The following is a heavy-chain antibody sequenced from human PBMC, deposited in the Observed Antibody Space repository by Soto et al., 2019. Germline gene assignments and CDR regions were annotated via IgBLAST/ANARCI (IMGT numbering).Heavy chain of an antibody. V-gene: IGHV3-23*01. J-gene: IGHJ4*02. CDR1: GFTFNNYA. CDR3: TKWGSSKNPDN. CDR2: ISGTGDAT. Sequence: EVQLLESGGGLVQPGESLRLSCAVSGFTFNNYAMSWVRQAPGKGLEWVSIISGTGDATYYADSVKGRFTISRDNAKNTLYLQMNSLRAEDTAISYCTKWGSSKNPDNWGQGNLVTVSS. D-gene: IGHD3-16*01.